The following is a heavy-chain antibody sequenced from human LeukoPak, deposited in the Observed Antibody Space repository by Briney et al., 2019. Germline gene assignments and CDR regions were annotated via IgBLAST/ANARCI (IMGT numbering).Heavy chain of an antibody. Sequence: SETLSLTCAVSGYSISSGYYWGWIRQPPGKGLEWIGSIYHSGSTNYNPSLKSRVTISVDTSKNQFSLRLTSVTAADTAVYYCARVQSTGYGSYWRPKYFDYWGQGTLVTVSS. J-gene: IGHJ4*02. CDR3: ARVQSTGYGSYWRPKYFDY. V-gene: IGHV4-38-2*01. CDR1: GYSISSGYY. CDR2: IYHSGST. D-gene: IGHD6-13*01.